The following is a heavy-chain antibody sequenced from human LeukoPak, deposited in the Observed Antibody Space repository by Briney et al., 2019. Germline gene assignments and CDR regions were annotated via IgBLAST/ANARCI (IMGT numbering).Heavy chain of an antibody. CDR1: VVTFTSYA. J-gene: IGHJ4*02. D-gene: IGHD3-22*01. V-gene: IGHV1-69*04. CDR2: IIPILGIA. Sequence: GASVKFTCKAPVVTFTSYAISWVRHAPGQGIEWMGRIIPILGIANYAQQFHGRVTITADKSTSTAYMELSSLRSEDTAVYYCARTPKDGDSSGSEDYWGQGTLVTVSS. CDR3: ARTPKDGDSSGSEDY.